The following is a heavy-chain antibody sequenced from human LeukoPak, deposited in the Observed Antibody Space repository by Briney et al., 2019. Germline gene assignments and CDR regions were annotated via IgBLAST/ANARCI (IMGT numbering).Heavy chain of an antibody. CDR3: VCNFIRNGYSSYFDC. Sequence: SETLSLTCTVSGFSISSGHYWGWVRQPPGAGLEWIGGVYQSGTTYYNPSLKSRVTTSGDMSKNQFSLTLRPVPAADTAVYYCVCNFIRNGYSSYFDCWGQGTLVTVSS. CDR1: GFSISSGHY. V-gene: IGHV4-38-2*02. J-gene: IGHJ4*02. D-gene: IGHD5-18*01. CDR2: VYQSGTT.